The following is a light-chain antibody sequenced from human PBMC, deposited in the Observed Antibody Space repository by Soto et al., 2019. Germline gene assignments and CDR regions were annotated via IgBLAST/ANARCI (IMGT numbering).Light chain of an antibody. Sequence: QSVLTQPPSVSGAPGQRVTISCTGSSSNIGAGYDVHWYQQLPGTAPKLLIYGNSNRPSGVPDRFSGSKSGTSASLAITGLQAADEADYYCGSYTSTYVRILGNGTKVT. CDR3: GSYTSTYVRI. CDR2: GNS. CDR1: SSNIGAGYD. V-gene: IGLV1-40*01. J-gene: IGLJ1*01.